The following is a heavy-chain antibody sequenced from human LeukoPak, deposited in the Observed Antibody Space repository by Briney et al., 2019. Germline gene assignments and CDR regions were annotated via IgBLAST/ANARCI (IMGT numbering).Heavy chain of an antibody. D-gene: IGHD6-13*01. Sequence: GGSLRLSCAASGFTFSSYSMKWVRQAPGKGLQWVSSMSSSGSCTYYADSVKGRFTLSRDNAKNSLYLQMNSLRAEDTAVYYCATELAADAFDIWGQGTMVTVSS. CDR1: GFTFSSYS. V-gene: IGHV3-21*01. J-gene: IGHJ3*02. CDR2: MSSSGSCT. CDR3: ATELAADAFDI.